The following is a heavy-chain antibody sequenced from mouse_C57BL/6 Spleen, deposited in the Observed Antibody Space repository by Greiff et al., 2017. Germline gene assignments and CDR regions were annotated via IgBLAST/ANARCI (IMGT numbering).Heavy chain of an antibody. D-gene: IGHD1-1*01. CDR1: GFSLTSYG. Sequence: QVQLQQSGPGLVQPSQSLSITCTVSGFSLTSYGVHWVRQSPGKGLEWLGVLWSGGSTDYNAAFISRLSISKDNSKSQVFFKMNSLQADDTAIYYCAGSYYYGSSGTSFDYWGQGTTLTVSS. CDR2: LWSGGST. V-gene: IGHV2-2*01. J-gene: IGHJ2*01. CDR3: AGSYYYGSSGTSFDY.